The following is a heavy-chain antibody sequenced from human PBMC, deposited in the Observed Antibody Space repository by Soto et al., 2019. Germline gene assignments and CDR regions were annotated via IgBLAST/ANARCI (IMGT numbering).Heavy chain of an antibody. CDR1: GATLNSFINYG. CDR3: ARGAATKLLVLKYDALEI. V-gene: IGHV1-69*12. Sequence: QVQLVQYGGEVKKPGSSVRVSCKASGATLNSFINYGITWVRQAPGQGLEYMGGIIPVFGAANHAQKFQGRVIILADESTRTVNMKLSSLTSKDTAVYYCARGAATKLLVLKYDALEIWGQGTMVTVSS. J-gene: IGHJ3*02. CDR2: IIPVFGAA. D-gene: IGHD6-25*01.